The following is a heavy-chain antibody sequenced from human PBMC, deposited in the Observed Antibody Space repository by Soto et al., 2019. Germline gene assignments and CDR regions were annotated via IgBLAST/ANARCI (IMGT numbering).Heavy chain of an antibody. V-gene: IGHV3-48*02. CDR3: ARDSNPPYSGSYSSDFDY. CDR1: GFTFSSYS. J-gene: IGHJ4*02. Sequence: GGSLRLSCAASGFTFSSYSMNWVRQAPGKGLEWVSYISSSSSTIYYADSVKGRFTISRDNAKNSLYLQMNSLRDEDTAVYYCARDSNPPYSGSYSSDFDYWGQGTLVTVSS. D-gene: IGHD1-26*01. CDR2: ISSSSSTI.